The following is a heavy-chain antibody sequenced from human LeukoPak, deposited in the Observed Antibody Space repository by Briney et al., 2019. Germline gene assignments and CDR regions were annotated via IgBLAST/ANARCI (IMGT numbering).Heavy chain of an antibody. CDR3: ASTRGMPGTTRGYFDY. CDR2: ISSSSSTI. D-gene: IGHD3-10*01. Sequence: GGSLRLSCAASGFTFSSYSMNWVRQAPGKGLEWVSYISSSSSTIYYADSVKGRFTISRDNAKNSLYLQMNSLRAEYTAVYYCASTRGMPGTTRGYFDYWGQGTLVTVSS. J-gene: IGHJ4*02. CDR1: GFTFSSYS. V-gene: IGHV3-48*01.